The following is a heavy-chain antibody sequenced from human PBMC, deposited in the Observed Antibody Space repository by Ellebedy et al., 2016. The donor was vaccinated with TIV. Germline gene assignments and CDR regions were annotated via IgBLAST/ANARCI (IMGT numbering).Heavy chain of an antibody. D-gene: IGHD5-24*01. CDR2: IYPGDSDT. V-gene: IGHV5-51*01. J-gene: IGHJ4*02. CDR1: GYSFTSYW. Sequence: GESLKISCKGSGYSFTSYWIGWVRQMPGKGLEWMGIIYPGDSDTRYSPSFQGQVTISADKSISTAYLQWSSLKASDTAMYYCARARWLQTSPPRYYFDYWGQGTLVTVSS. CDR3: ARARWLQTSPPRYYFDY.